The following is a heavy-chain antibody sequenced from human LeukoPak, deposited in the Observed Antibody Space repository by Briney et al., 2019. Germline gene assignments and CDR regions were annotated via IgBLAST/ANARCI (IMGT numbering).Heavy chain of an antibody. D-gene: IGHD1-26*01. Sequence: SETLSLTCTVSGGSISSYYWSWIRQPPGKGLEWIGYIYYTGSTNYNPSLKSRVTISVDTSKNQFSLKLRSVTAADTAVYYCARSGSYHNNFDYWGQGTLVTVSS. CDR3: ARSGSYHNNFDY. V-gene: IGHV4-59*01. J-gene: IGHJ4*02. CDR1: GGSISSYY. CDR2: IYYTGST.